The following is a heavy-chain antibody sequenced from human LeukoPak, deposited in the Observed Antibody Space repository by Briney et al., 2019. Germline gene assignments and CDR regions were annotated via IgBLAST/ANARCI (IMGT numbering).Heavy chain of an antibody. V-gene: IGHV1-18*01. D-gene: IGHD2-2*03. CDR2: ISAYNGNT. J-gene: IGHJ3*02. CDR3: ARHLDPTDAFDI. Sequence: GASVKVSCKASGYTFTSYGISWVRQAPGQGLEWMGWISAYNGNTNYAQKLQGRVTMTTDTSTSTAYMELRGLRSEDTAVYYCARHLDPTDAFDIWGQGTMVTVSS. CDR1: GYTFTSYG.